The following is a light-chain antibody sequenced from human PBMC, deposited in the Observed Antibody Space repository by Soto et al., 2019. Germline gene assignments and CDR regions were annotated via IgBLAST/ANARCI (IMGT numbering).Light chain of an antibody. CDR2: AAS. CDR1: RGIGNY. CDR3: QKYDDAPLS. J-gene: IGKJ4*01. V-gene: IGKV1-27*01. Sequence: DIPVTQSPSSLSASVGDRVTITCRASRGIGNYLAWYQQKPGQVPNLLVYAASALQSGVSSRFSGSGSGTDFTLTISSLQPGDVATYYCQKYDDAPLSFGGGTKVEI.